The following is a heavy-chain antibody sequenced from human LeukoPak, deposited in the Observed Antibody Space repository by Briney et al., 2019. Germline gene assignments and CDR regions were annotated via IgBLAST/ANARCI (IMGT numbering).Heavy chain of an antibody. D-gene: IGHD6-19*01. V-gene: IGHV3-53*01. CDR2: IYSGVST. Sequence: SLRPSSAASGFIVSSYYMSCVRQAPEHGLEWVSFIYSGVSTYYADSVKGRFTISRDKYRNTVYLQMNSLRVEDTAVYYCARVHIAVSGPNPYFEYWGQGTLVTVSS. CDR3: ARVHIAVSGPNPYFEY. CDR1: GFIVSSYY. J-gene: IGHJ4*02.